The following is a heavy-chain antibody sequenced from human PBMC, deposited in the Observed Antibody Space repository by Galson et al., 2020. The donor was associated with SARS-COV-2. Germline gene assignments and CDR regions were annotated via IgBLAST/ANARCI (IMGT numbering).Heavy chain of an antibody. CDR3: AKRPGGILS. CDR2: ISGSGGST. J-gene: IGHJ5*02. V-gene: IGHV3-23*01. D-gene: IGHD2-15*01. Sequence: GGSLRLSCAASGFPFSTYAMSWVRQGPGKGLERVSSISGSGGSTFYSDSVKGRFTISRDNSKNTLYLQMNSLRAEDTAVYYCAKRPGGILSWGQGTLVTVSS. CDR1: GFPFSTYA.